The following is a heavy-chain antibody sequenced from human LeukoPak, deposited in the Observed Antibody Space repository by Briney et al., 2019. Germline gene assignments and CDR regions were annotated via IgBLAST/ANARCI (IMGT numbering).Heavy chain of an antibody. CDR3: ARGPSLQKYFDY. V-gene: IGHV3-30*04. J-gene: IGHJ4*02. Sequence: PGGSLRLSCAASGFTFSSYALHWVRQAPGKGLEWVAVITYDGRDKYYGDSVQGRFIISRDTSKNTLSLQMNSLRTEDAAVYYCARGPSLQKYFDYWGQGTLVTVSS. CDR2: ITYDGRDK. CDR1: GFTFSSYA.